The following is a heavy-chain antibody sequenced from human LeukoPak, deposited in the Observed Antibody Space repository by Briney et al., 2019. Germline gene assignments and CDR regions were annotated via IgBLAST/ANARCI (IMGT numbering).Heavy chain of an antibody. D-gene: IGHD5-12*01. CDR2: FYSGGNT. J-gene: IGHJ6*02. V-gene: IGHV3-53*01. CDR3: ARDYPVATINDPYSGMDV. Sequence: GGSLRLSCAASGFTVSSTYVSWVRQAPGKGLEGVSVFYSGGNTYYANSVKGRFTISRDISKNTLYLQMNSLRAEDTAVYYCARDYPVATINDPYSGMDVWGQGPTFTVSS. CDR1: GFTVSSTY.